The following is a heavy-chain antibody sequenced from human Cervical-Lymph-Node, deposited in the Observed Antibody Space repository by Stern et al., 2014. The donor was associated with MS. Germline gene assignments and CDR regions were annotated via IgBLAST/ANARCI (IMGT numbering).Heavy chain of an antibody. CDR1: GVTFSTLS. V-gene: IGHV1-69*01. CDR3: ARDQGGIAAH. Sequence: QVQLVQSGTELKKPGSSVKVSCKASGVTFSTLSVSWVRRAPGHGLEWLGVITPMFGTPNYVHQFQGRLTIVADVSTETVYMTLSGLRSEDTAVYYCARDQGGIAAHWGQGTLVTVSA. J-gene: IGHJ4*02. D-gene: IGHD6-13*01. CDR2: ITPMFGTP.